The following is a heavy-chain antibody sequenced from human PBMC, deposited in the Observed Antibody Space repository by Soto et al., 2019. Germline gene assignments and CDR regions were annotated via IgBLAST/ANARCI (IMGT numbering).Heavy chain of an antibody. Sequence: QVQLQESGPGLVKPSQTLSLTCTVSGGSISSYGYYWSWIRQHPGKGLEWIGYIHSSGRTYYNPSLESRVTISADTSKYQFSLKLTSVTAADTAVYYCAARGSYFGSWGQGTLVTVSS. D-gene: IGHD1-26*01. CDR1: GGSISSYGYY. CDR2: IHSSGRT. J-gene: IGHJ4*02. CDR3: AARGSYFGS. V-gene: IGHV4-31*03.